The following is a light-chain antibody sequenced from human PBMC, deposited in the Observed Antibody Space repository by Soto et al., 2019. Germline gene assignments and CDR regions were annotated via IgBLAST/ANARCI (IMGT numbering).Light chain of an antibody. CDR3: ASHARGPWV. CDR1: SSDVGGYKY. CDR2: EVS. J-gene: IGLJ3*02. Sequence: QSALTQPPSASGSPGQSVTISCTGTSSDVGGYKYVSWYQQYPGKAPKLIIYEVSERPSGVPDRFSGLKSVNTAFLTVSGLQAEDEADYYCASHARGPWVFGGGTKLTVL. V-gene: IGLV2-8*01.